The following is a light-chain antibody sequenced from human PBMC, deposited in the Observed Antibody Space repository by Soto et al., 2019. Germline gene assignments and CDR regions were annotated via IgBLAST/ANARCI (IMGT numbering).Light chain of an antibody. V-gene: IGKV3-11*01. CDR1: QSVSSY. Sequence: EIVLTQPPGTLSLSPGERATLSCRASQSVSSYLAWYQQKPGQAPRLLIYDASNRATGIPARFSGSGSGTDFTLTISSLEPEDFAVYYCQQRSNFFTFGGGTKVEIK. CDR2: DAS. CDR3: QQRSNFFT. J-gene: IGKJ4*01.